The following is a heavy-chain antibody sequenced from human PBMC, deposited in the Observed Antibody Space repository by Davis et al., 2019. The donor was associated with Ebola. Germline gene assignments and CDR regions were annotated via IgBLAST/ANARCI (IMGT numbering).Heavy chain of an antibody. J-gene: IGHJ4*02. V-gene: IGHV3-33*01. CDR2: IWSDGSHQ. CDR1: GFTFSTYA. CDR3: AGDPPASGFVLDS. D-gene: IGHD3-3*01. Sequence: GESLKISCAASGFTFSTYAMHWVRQSPGKGLEWVAFIWSDGSHQEYADSVKGRFTISRDNSKSTVYLQMNSLRVDDTAIYYCAGDPPASGFVLDSWGQGTLVTVSS.